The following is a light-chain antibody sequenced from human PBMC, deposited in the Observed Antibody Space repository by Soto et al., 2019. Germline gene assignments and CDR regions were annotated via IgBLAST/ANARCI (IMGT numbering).Light chain of an antibody. CDR1: QSVSSSY. CDR3: KHYDSLPIT. CDR2: GAY. Sequence: EIVLPQSPGTLSLSPGERATLSCRASQSVSSSYLAWYQQKPGQPHRLLIYGAYSRATGIQDRFSGSGSGTDFTLTIRRLEPEDFAVFYCKHYDSLPITFGQGTRLEIK. J-gene: IGKJ5*01. V-gene: IGKV3-20*01.